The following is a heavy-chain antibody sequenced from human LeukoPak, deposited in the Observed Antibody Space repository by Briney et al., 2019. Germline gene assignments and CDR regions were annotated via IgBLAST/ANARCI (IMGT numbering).Heavy chain of an antibody. J-gene: IGHJ6*03. CDR1: GGTFSSYA. V-gene: IGHV1-69*01. Sequence: ASVKVSCKASGGTFSSYAISWVRQAPGQGLEWMGGIIPIFGTANYAQKFQGRVTITADESTSTAYMELSSLRSEDTAVYYCARDRFPGYCSSTSCVYYYMDVWGKGTTVTVSS. D-gene: IGHD2-2*01. CDR2: IIPIFGTA. CDR3: ARDRFPGYCSSTSCVYYYMDV.